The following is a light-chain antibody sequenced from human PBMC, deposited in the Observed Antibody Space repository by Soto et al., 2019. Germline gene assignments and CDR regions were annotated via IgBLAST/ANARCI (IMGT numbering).Light chain of an antibody. Sequence: DIQLTQSTSSLSAAVEDRVIITCRASQSISNHLNWYQQKPGKAPKLLIYAASSLQSGVPSRFSGSGSGTDFTLTISSVQPEDFATYRCQQANSFPITVGQGTRLEIK. CDR2: AAS. CDR3: QQANSFPIT. CDR1: QSISNH. V-gene: IGKV1-39*01. J-gene: IGKJ5*01.